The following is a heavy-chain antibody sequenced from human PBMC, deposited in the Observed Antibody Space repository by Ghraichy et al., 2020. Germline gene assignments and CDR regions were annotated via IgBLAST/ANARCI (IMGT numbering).Heavy chain of an antibody. CDR1: GFTFSSYA. D-gene: IGHD2-2*02. J-gene: IGHJ4*02. CDR3: AKKLLRSYCSSTSCYMRGYFDY. CDR2: ISGSGGST. Sequence: GGSLRLSCAASGFTFSSYAMSWVRQAPGKGLEWVSAISGSGGSTYYADSVKGRFTISRDNSKNTLYLQVNSLRAEDTAVYYCAKKLLRSYCSSTSCYMRGYFDYWGQGTLVTVSS. V-gene: IGHV3-23*01.